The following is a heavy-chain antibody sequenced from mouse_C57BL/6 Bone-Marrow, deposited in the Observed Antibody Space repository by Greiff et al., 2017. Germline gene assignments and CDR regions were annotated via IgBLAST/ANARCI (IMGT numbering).Heavy chain of an antibody. CDR2: IDPESGDT. D-gene: IGHD2-5*01. Sequence: VQLKQSGAELVRPGASVKLSCTASGFNIKDDYMHWVKQRPEQGLEWIGWIDPESGDTEYASKFQGKATITADTSSNTAYLQLSSLTSEDTAVYYCTEVRACDDWGQSTTLTGSS. J-gene: IGHJ2*01. V-gene: IGHV14-4*01. CDR3: TEVRACDD. CDR1: GFNIKDDY.